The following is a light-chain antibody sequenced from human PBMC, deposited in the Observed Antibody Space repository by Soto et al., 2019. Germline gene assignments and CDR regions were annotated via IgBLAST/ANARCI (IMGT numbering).Light chain of an antibody. Sequence: EIVLTQSPGTLSLSPGERATLSCRASQSVSSSYLAWYQQKPGQAPRLLIYAASSRATGMPDRFSGSGSGTDFTLTISRLEPEDFAMYSCQQYANSPGTFGQGTKVEIK. V-gene: IGKV3-20*01. J-gene: IGKJ1*01. CDR3: QQYANSPGT. CDR1: QSVSSSY. CDR2: AAS.